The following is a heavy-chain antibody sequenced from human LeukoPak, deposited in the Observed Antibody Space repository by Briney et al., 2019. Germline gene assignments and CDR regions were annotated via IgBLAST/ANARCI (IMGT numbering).Heavy chain of an antibody. CDR2: IRFDGNNK. V-gene: IGHV3-30*02. Sequence: PGGSLRLSCAASGFTFSSYGMHWVRQAPGKGLEWVVFIRFDGNNKYYADSVKGRFTISRDNSKNTLYLQMNSLRAEDMAVYYCAKGTHQLPAAGLGWFDPWGQGTLVTVSS. CDR3: AKGTHQLPAAGLGWFDP. D-gene: IGHD6-13*01. CDR1: GFTFSSYG. J-gene: IGHJ5*02.